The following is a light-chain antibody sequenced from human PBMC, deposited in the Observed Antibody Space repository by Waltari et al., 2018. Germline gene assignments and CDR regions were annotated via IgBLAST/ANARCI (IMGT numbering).Light chain of an antibody. CDR1: DIGTRS. J-gene: IGLJ2*01. V-gene: IGLV3-21*03. CDR2: DDS. Sequence: SYVLTQPPSVSVAPGKTARIPCGGNDIGTRSVHWYQQKPGPAPVLVVFDDSDRPSGIPERFSGSNSANTATLTISRVEAGDEADYYCHVWDTRTDHVVFGGGTK. CDR3: HVWDTRTDHVV.